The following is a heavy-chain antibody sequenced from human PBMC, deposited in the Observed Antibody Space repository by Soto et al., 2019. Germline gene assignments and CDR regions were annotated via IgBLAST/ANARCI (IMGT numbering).Heavy chain of an antibody. CDR3: AKVRPLMDCTRTSCLGAFDI. J-gene: IGHJ3*02. CDR2: ITASGDTI. D-gene: IGHD2-2*01. V-gene: IGHV3-23*01. CDR1: GFTFSSYA. Sequence: EVQLLESGGGLVQPGGSLRLSCAASGFTFSSYAMSWVRQAPGKGLEWDSAITASGDTIYYADSVKGRFTISRDNSKSTIYLQRMSLRAEDTAVYYCAKVRPLMDCTRTSCLGAFDIWGQGTMVTVSS.